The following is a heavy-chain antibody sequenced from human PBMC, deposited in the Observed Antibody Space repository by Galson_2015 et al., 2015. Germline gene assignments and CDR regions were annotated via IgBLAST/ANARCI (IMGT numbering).Heavy chain of an antibody. D-gene: IGHD6-6*01. V-gene: IGHV3-21*01. CDR2: ISGSSGST. CDR1: GFTFSIYG. Sequence: SLRLSCEASGFTFSIYGMNWVRQAPGKGLEWVSFISGSSGSTYYADSVEGRFTISRDNAKNSLYLLMNSLRAEDTAVYYCARDLDSGSSGPGYWGQGTLVTVSS. J-gene: IGHJ4*02. CDR3: ARDLDSGSSGPGY.